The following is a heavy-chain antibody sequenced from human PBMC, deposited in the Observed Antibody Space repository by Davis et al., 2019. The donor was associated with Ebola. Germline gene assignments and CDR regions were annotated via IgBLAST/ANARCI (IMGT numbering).Heavy chain of an antibody. CDR3: ARGNYVWGSYRYVAYYYYGMDV. V-gene: IGHV4-34*01. CDR1: GGSFSDHY. J-gene: IGHJ6*02. CDR2: INPSGST. Sequence: SETLSLTCAVYGGSFSDHYWSWIRQSPEKGLDWIGEINPSGSTNYNPSLKSRVTISVDTSKNQFSLKLSSVTAADTAVYYCARGNYVWGSYRYVAYYYYGMDVWGQGTTVTVSS. D-gene: IGHD3-16*02.